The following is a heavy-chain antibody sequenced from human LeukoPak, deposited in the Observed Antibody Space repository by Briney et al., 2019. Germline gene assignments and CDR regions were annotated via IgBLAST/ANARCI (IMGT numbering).Heavy chain of an antibody. V-gene: IGHV3-7*01. J-gene: IGHJ3*02. D-gene: IGHD6-6*01. CDR1: GFTFSSYW. Sequence: GGSLRLSCAASGFTFSSYWMSWVRQAPGKGLEWVANIKQDGSEKYYVDSVKGRFTISRDNAQNSMYLQMNSLRAEDTAVYYCGSIGGRSKAAKGDAFDIWGQGTMVTVSS. CDR3: GSIGGRSKAAKGDAFDI. CDR2: IKQDGSEK.